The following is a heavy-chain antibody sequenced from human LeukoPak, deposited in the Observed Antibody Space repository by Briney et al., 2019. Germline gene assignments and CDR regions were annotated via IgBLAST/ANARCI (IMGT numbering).Heavy chain of an antibody. CDR2: ISDSSSAM. J-gene: IGHJ6*02. V-gene: IGHV3-48*04. CDR3: AKDLSPIVAMGV. CDR1: GFTFSGYR. D-gene: IGHD5-12*01. Sequence: GGSLRLSCAASGFTFSGYRMNWVRQAPGKGLEWVSYISDSSSAMYYADSVKGRFTISRDNAKNSLYLQMNSLRAEDTAVYYCAKDLSPIVAMGVWGQGTTVTVSS.